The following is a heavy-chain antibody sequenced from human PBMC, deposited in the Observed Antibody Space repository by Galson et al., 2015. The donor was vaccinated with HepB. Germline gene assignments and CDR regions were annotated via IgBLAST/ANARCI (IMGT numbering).Heavy chain of an antibody. J-gene: IGHJ4*02. V-gene: IGHV3-30-3*01. Sequence: SLRLSCAASGFTFSSYAMHWVRQAPGKGLEWVAVISYDGSNKYYADSVKGRFTISRDNSKNTLYLQMNSLRAEDTAVYYCARWGRLGATFHFDYWGQGTLVTVSS. CDR3: ARWGRLGATFHFDY. CDR1: GFTFSSYA. D-gene: IGHD1-26*01. CDR2: ISYDGSNK.